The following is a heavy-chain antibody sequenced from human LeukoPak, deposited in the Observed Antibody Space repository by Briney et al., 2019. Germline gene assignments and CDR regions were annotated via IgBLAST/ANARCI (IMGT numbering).Heavy chain of an antibody. J-gene: IGHJ4*02. CDR3: GRGGELHDY. V-gene: IGHV3-33*08. Sequence: GRSLRLSCAASGFTFDDYDMHWVRQAPGKGLEWVAVIWYDGSNKYYADSVKGRFTISRDNSKNTLYLQMNSLRAEDTAVYYCGRGGELHDYWGQGTLVTVSS. CDR2: IWYDGSNK. D-gene: IGHD3-16*01. CDR1: GFTFDDYD.